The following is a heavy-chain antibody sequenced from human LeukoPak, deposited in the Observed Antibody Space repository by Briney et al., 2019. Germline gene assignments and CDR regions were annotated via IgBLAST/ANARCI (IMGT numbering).Heavy chain of an antibody. V-gene: IGHV3-48*03. Sequence: GGSLRLSCAASGFTFGGHEMNWVRQAPGKGLEWLSYISTTGSTIHYADSVKGRFTISRDNAKNSLYLQMNSLRVEDTAVYYCARADPYGDSTPDFWGQGTPVTVSS. D-gene: IGHD4-17*01. J-gene: IGHJ4*02. CDR3: ARADPYGDSTPDF. CDR1: GFTFGGHE. CDR2: ISTTGSTI.